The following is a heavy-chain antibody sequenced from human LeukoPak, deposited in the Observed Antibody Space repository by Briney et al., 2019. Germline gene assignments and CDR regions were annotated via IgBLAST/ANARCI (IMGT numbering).Heavy chain of an antibody. V-gene: IGHV4-59*01. Sequence: SETLSLTCTVSGGSISSYYWSWIRQPPGKGLEWIGYIYYSGSTNYNPSLKSRVTISVDTSKNQFSPKLSSVTAADTAVYYCARDQGFFDPWGQGTLVTVSS. J-gene: IGHJ5*02. CDR3: ARDQGFFDP. CDR2: IYYSGST. CDR1: GGSISSYY.